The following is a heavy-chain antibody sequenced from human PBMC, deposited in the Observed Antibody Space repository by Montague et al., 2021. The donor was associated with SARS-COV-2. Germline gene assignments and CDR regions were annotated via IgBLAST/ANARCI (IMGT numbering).Heavy chain of an antibody. CDR3: ARTSRGSRYFYGVDV. V-gene: IGHV4-59*01. CDR2: IFRSGAT. J-gene: IGHJ6*02. D-gene: IGHD3-10*01. Sequence: SETLSLTCTVSGDSISDYYWSWIRQPPGMGLEWIGYIFRSGATNYNPPLKSRVITSLDTSKSQFSLRLSSVTAADTAICYCARTSRGSRYFYGVDVWGQGTTVTVSS. CDR1: GDSISDYY.